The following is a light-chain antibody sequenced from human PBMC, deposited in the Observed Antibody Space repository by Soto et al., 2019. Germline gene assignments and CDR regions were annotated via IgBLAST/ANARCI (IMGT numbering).Light chain of an antibody. CDR1: SSDVGAYNF. V-gene: IGLV2-8*01. J-gene: IGLJ1*01. Sequence: QSALTQPPSASGSPGQSVTISCTGTSSDVGAYNFVSWYQQHPGKAPKLMINEVTKRPSGVPDRFSGSKSGNTASLTVSGLQAEDEADYYCSSYAGSNNYVFGTGTKLTVL. CDR3: SSYAGSNNYV. CDR2: EVT.